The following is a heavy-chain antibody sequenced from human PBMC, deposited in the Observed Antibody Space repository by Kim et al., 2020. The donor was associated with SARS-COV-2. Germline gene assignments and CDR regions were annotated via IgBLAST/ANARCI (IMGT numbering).Heavy chain of an antibody. Sequence: KGRFTISRDNAKNALYQQMNSLRAEDTAVYYCARESRVLIANSYYYYGMDVWGQGTTVTVSS. D-gene: IGHD6-13*01. J-gene: IGHJ6*02. CDR3: ARESRVLIANSYYYYGMDV. V-gene: IGHV3-48*03.